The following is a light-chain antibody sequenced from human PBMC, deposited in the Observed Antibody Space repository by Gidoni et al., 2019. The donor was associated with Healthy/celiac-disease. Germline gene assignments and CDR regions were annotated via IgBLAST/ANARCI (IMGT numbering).Light chain of an antibody. V-gene: IGLV1-40*01. Sequence: QSVLTHPPPVSGAPGLRVTISCTGSSSNIGANYDVHWYQQLPGAAPKLLIYGNRNRPSGVPDRVSGSKSGTSASLAITGLQAEDEADYYCQSYDSSLGAWVFGGGTKLTVL. CDR2: GNR. CDR3: QSYDSSLGAWV. J-gene: IGLJ3*02. CDR1: SSNIGANYD.